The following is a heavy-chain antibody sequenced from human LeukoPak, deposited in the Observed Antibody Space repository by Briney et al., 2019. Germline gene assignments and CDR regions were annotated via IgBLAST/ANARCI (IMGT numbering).Heavy chain of an antibody. J-gene: IGHJ4*02. CDR1: EFTFSTYA. CDR2: ISGSGGST. D-gene: IGHD6-19*01. Sequence: PGGSLRLSCAASEFTFSTYAMNWVRQAPGKGLEWVSAISGSGGSTYYADSVKGRFTISRDNSKNTLYLQMNSLRAEDTAVYYCAKRKAVAGTSRFDYWGQGTLVTVSS. CDR3: AKRKAVAGTSRFDY. V-gene: IGHV3-23*01.